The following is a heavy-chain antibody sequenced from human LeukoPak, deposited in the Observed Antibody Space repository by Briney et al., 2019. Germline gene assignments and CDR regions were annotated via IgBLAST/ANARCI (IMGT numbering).Heavy chain of an antibody. CDR1: GGSISSYY. J-gene: IGHJ4*02. CDR2: IKHSGST. CDR3: AREGPMFDSGSYSKSLGY. D-gene: IGHD3-10*01. Sequence: SETLSLTCTVSGGSISSYYWNWIRQPPGKGLELIGEIKHSGSTNYNPSLKSRVSISVDTSKNQFSLKLNSVTAADTAVYYCAREGPMFDSGSYSKSLGYWGQGILVTVSS. V-gene: IGHV4-34*01.